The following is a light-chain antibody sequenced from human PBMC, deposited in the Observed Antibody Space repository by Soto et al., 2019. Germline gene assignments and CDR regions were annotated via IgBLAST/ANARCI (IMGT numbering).Light chain of an antibody. CDR2: DVS. V-gene: IGLV2-14*03. CDR3: TSFTSSRTLV. CDR1: ISDVGGYDY. Sequence: QSALTQPASVSGSPGQSITISCTGTISDVGGYDYVSWYQQHPGKAPKLIIYDVSNRPSGVSNRFSGSKSGNTASLTISGLQAEDEADYHCTSFTSSRTLVFGGGTKLTVL. J-gene: IGLJ2*01.